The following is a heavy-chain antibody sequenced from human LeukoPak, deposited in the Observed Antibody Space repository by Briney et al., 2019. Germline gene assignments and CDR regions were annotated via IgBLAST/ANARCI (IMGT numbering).Heavy chain of an antibody. CDR2: TNNSGRT. CDR1: GGSMSNYY. CDR3: ARRRRIGAAGGDGMDV. D-gene: IGHD6-13*01. Sequence: SETLSLTCTVSGGSMSNYYWTWIRQPPGRDLRWLGYTNNSGRTNYNPSLKSRVTISADTSKNQFSLKLDSVTAANTANYYCARRRRIGAAGGDGMDVWGQGTTVTVSS. V-gene: IGHV4-4*09. J-gene: IGHJ6*02.